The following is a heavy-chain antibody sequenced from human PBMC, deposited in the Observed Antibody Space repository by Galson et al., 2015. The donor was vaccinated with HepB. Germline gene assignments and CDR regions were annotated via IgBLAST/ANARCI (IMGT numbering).Heavy chain of an antibody. V-gene: IGHV1-46*01. D-gene: IGHD5-24*01. CDR2: INPSGGST. Sequence: SVKVSCKASGYTFTSYYMHWVRQAPGQGLEWMGIINPSGGSTSYAQKFQGRVTMTRDTSTSTVYMELSSLRSEDTAVYYCASEREGYYYMDVWGKGTTVTVSS. CDR3: ASEREGYYYMDV. CDR1: GYTFTSYY. J-gene: IGHJ6*03.